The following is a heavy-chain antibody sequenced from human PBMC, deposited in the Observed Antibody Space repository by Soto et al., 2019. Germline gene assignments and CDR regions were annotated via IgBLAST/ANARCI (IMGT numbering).Heavy chain of an antibody. CDR2: IYYTGST. V-gene: IGHV4-39*01. CDR3: ARSTSRGIDY. J-gene: IGHJ4*02. CDR1: GGSISSSSYY. D-gene: IGHD1-1*01. Sequence: QLQLQESGPGLVKPSETLSLTCTVSGGSISSSSYYWAWIRQPPGKGLEWIGNIYYTGSTYYNPSLKSRVTISVDTSKNQFSLILSSVPAADTAVYYCARSTSRGIDYWGQGTLVTVSS.